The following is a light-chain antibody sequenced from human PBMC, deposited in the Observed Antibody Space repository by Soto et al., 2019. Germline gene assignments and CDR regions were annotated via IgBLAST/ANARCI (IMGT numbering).Light chain of an antibody. CDR2: SNN. CDR3: AAWDDSLTGPV. V-gene: IGLV1-47*02. CDR1: SSNIGSNY. Sequence: QSVLTQPPSASGTPGQRVTISCSGSSSNIGSNYVYWYQQLPGTAPKLLIYSNNQRPSGVPDRFSGSKSGTSASLAISGLQSEDEADYYCAAWDDSLTGPVFGTGTKLTVL. J-gene: IGLJ1*01.